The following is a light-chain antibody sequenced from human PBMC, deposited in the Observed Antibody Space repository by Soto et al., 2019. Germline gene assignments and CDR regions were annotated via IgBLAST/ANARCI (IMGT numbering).Light chain of an antibody. Sequence: QPVLTQPPSVSGAPGQTVTISCTGSSSNIGAGYGGHWYQQFPGTAPKLLIYGNNNRPSGVPDRFSGSKSGTSASLAITGLQAEDEADYYCQSYDSSLNTFVFGTGTKLTVL. CDR3: QSYDSSLNTFV. CDR1: SSNIGAGYG. J-gene: IGLJ1*01. V-gene: IGLV1-40*01. CDR2: GNN.